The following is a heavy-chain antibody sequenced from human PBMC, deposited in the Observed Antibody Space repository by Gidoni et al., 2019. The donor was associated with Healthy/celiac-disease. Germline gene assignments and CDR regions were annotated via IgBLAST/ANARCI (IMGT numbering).Heavy chain of an antibody. J-gene: IGHJ6*02. CDR1: GGTFSSYA. CDR3: ARARVDTAMGLYYYYYGMDV. Sequence: QVQLVQSGAEVKKPGSSVKVSCKASGGTFSSYAISWVRQAPGQGLEWMGGIIPIFGTANYAQKFQGRVTITADESTSTAYMELSSLRSEDTAVYYCARARVDTAMGLYYYYYGMDVWGQGTTVTVSS. CDR2: IIPIFGTA. D-gene: IGHD5-18*01. V-gene: IGHV1-69*01.